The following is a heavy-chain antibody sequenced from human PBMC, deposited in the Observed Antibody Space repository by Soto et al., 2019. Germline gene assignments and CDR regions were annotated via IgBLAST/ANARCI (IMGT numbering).Heavy chain of an antibody. Sequence: QVQLVESGGGVVQPGRSLRLSCAASTFIFSRAGMHWVRQAPGKGLEWVAVIWSDGSEKFHADSVKGRFTISRDNSMNTVYLPMNRLRVEDTAVYYCAKDVSTGFLGFDIWGQGTMVTVSS. CDR3: AKDVSTGFLGFDI. D-gene: IGHD5-12*01. CDR2: IWSDGSEK. J-gene: IGHJ3*02. V-gene: IGHV3-33*06. CDR1: TFIFSRAG.